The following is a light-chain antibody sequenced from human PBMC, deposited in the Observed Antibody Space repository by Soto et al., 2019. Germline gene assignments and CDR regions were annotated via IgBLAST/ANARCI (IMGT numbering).Light chain of an antibody. V-gene: IGKV1-27*01. CDR3: QHYARSVGT. CDR2: AAS. CDR1: QGISNY. Sequence: DIQMTQSPSSLSASVGDRVTITCRASQGISNYLAWYQQTPGKAPKLLIYAASTLQSGVPSRFSGSGSGTDFTLTISSLEPEDFAVYYCQHYARSVGTFGQGTRVEIK. J-gene: IGKJ1*01.